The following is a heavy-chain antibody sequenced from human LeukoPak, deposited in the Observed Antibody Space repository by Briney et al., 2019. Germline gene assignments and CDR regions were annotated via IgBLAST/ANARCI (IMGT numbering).Heavy chain of an antibody. CDR3: AREFGREYSGYDAASY. CDR2: ISSSSSYI. CDR1: GFAFSSYS. D-gene: IGHD5-12*01. J-gene: IGHJ4*02. Sequence: GGSLRLSCAASGFAFSSYSMNWVRQAPGKGLEWVSSISSSSSYIYYADSVKGRFTIARDNAKNSLYLQMNSLRAEDTAVSYCAREFGREYSGYDAASYWGQGTLVTVSS. V-gene: IGHV3-21*01.